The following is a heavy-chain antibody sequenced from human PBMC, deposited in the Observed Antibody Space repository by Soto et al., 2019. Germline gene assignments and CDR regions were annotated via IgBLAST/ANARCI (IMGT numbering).Heavy chain of an antibody. Sequence: SETLSLTCTVSGGSISSGGYYWSWIRQHPGKGLEWIGYIYYSGSTYYNPSLKSRVTISVDTSKNQFPLKLSSVTAAGTAVYYCARTYSSSSAVDYWGQGTLVTVSS. J-gene: IGHJ4*02. CDR2: IYYSGST. CDR1: GGSISSGGYY. D-gene: IGHD6-6*01. V-gene: IGHV4-31*03. CDR3: ARTYSSSSAVDY.